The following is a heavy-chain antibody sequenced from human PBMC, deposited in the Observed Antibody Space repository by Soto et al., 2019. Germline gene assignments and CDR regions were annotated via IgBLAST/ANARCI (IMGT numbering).Heavy chain of an antibody. CDR1: GGSISSSSYY. CDR3: ARHAEEWINWFDP. D-gene: IGHD3-3*01. Sequence: SETLSLTCTVSGGSISSSSYYWGWIRQPPGKGLEWIGSIYYSGSTYYNPSLKSRVTISVDTSKNQFSLKLSSVTAADTAVYYCARHAEEWINWFDPWGQGTLVTVSS. CDR2: IYYSGST. J-gene: IGHJ5*02. V-gene: IGHV4-39*01.